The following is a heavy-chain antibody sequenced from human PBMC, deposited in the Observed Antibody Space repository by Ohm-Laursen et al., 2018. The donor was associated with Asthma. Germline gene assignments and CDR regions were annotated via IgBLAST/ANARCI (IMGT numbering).Heavy chain of an antibody. Sequence: SLRLSCAASGYTFSRYSIHWVRQFPGKGLEWVASISTASTFIYYADSVRGRFTTSRDNAKNSVYLQMNSLRAEDTALYYCARIGPEWELPGREYSLHHWGEGTLVTVFS. CDR1: GYTFSRYS. CDR3: ARIGPEWELPGREYSLHH. D-gene: IGHD1-26*01. V-gene: IGHV3-21*01. CDR2: ISTASTFI. J-gene: IGHJ1*01.